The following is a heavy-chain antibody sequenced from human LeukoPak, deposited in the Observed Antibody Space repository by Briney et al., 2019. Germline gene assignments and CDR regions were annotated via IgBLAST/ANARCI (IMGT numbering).Heavy chain of an antibody. V-gene: IGHV4-59*08. CDR3: AALRQWLVILDY. J-gene: IGHJ4*02. CDR1: GGSINTYF. CDR2: IYYSGST. Sequence: PSETLSLTCTVSGGSINTYFWSWIRQPPGKGLEWIGYIYYSGSTNYNPSLKSRVSISVDTSKNQFSLNLSSVTAADTAVYYCAALRQWLVILDYWGQGTLVTVSS. D-gene: IGHD6-19*01.